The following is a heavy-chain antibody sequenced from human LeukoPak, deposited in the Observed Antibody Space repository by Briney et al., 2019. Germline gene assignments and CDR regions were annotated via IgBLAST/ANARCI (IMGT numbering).Heavy chain of an antibody. CDR3: ATMTTVTNNWFDP. V-gene: IGHV1-69*06. D-gene: IGHD4-17*01. CDR2: IIPIFGTA. J-gene: IGHJ5*02. Sequence: SVKVSCKASGGTFSSYAISWVRQAPGQGLEWMGGIIPIFGTAIYAQKFQGRVTMTEDTSTDTAYMGLSSLRSEDTAVYYCATMTTVTNNWFDPWGQGTLVTVSS. CDR1: GGTFSSYA.